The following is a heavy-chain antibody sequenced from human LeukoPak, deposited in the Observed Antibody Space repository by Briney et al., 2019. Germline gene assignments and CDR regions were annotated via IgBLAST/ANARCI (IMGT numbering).Heavy chain of an antibody. CDR2: IHPNSGGT. J-gene: IGHJ4*02. CDR1: GYTFTAYY. CDR3: ARDCAYGSGSTHFDF. V-gene: IGHV1-2*02. D-gene: IGHD3-10*01. Sequence: GASVKVSCKASGYTFTAYYMHWVRQAPGQGLEWMGWIHPNSGGTNYAQRFQGRVTVTRDTSTSTVYMELSSLRSEDTAVYYCARDCAYGSGSTHFDFWGQGTLVTVSS.